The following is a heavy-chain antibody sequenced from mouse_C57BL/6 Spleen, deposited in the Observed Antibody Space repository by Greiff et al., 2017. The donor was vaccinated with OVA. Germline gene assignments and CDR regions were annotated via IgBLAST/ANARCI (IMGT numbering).Heavy chain of an antibody. CDR1: GYTFTSYW. J-gene: IGHJ2*01. Sequence: QVHVKQSGAELVKPGASVKLSCKASGYTFTSYWMHWVKQRPGRGLEWIGRIDPNSGGTKYNEKFKSKATLTVDKPSSTAYMQLSSLTSEDSAVYYCARSAFITTVVATDYFDYWGQGTTLTVSS. CDR2: IDPNSGGT. V-gene: IGHV1-72*01. CDR3: ARSAFITTVVATDYFDY. D-gene: IGHD1-1*01.